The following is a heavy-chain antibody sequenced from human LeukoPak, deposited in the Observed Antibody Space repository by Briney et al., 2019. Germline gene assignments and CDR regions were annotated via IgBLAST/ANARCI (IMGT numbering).Heavy chain of an antibody. CDR2: INPNSGGT. CDR3: ARVGIVVVPAAPGPFYYYYYMDV. V-gene: IGHV1-2*02. CDR1: GYTFTGYY. D-gene: IGHD2-2*03. J-gene: IGHJ6*03. Sequence: GASVKVSCKASGYTFTGYYMHWVRQAPGQGLEWMGWINPNSGGTNYAQKFQGRVTMTRDTSISTAYMELSSLRSEDTAVYYCARVGIVVVPAAPGPFYYYYYMDVWGKGTTVTVSS.